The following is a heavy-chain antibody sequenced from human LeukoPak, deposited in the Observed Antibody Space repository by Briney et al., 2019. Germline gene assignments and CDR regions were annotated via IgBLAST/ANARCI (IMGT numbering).Heavy chain of an antibody. CDR2: IYYSGST. CDR3: ARHSSGWNIDY. V-gene: IGHV4-59*01. Sequence: PSETLSLTCTVSRGSISGYYWSWIRQPPGKGLEWIGNIYYSGSTNYNPSLKSRVTISVDTSKNQFSLNLSSVTAADTAVYYCARHSSGWNIDYWGQGTLVIVSS. J-gene: IGHJ4*02. D-gene: IGHD6-19*01. CDR1: RGSISGYY.